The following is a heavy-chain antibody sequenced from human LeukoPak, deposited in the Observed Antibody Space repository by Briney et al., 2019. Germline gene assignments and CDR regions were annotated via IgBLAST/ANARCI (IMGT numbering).Heavy chain of an antibody. V-gene: IGHV4-38-2*01. Sequence: SETLSLTCAVSGYSISSEYYGGWIRQPPGKGLEWIGIIYHSGSTYYNPSLKSRVTMPVDTSKNQFSLKLTSVTAADTAVYYCARQNGFGEEFDYWGQGTLVTVSS. CDR1: GYSISSEYY. CDR3: ARQNGFGEEFDY. J-gene: IGHJ4*02. CDR2: IYHSGST. D-gene: IGHD3-3*01.